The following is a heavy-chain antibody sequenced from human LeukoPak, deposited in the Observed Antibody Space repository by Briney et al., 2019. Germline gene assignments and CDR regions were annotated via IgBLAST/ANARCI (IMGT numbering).Heavy chain of an antibody. CDR3: ARGGLGYSYSNY. D-gene: IGHD5-18*01. Sequence: GGSLRLSCAASGFTFSSYGMNWVRQAPGKGLEWVSSISSSSSYIYYADSVKGRFTISRDNAKNSLYLQMNSLRAEDTAVYYCARGGLGYSYSNYWGQGTLVTVSS. V-gene: IGHV3-21*01. CDR2: ISSSSSYI. CDR1: GFTFSSYG. J-gene: IGHJ4*02.